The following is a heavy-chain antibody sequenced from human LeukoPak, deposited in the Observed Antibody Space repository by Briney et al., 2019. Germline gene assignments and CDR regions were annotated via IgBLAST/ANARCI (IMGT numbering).Heavy chain of an antibody. V-gene: IGHV3-21*01. CDR3: ARGLGYCSSTRCSPGYYMDV. CDR2: ISSSGAYI. CDR1: GFTFSDFG. D-gene: IGHD2-2*01. J-gene: IGHJ6*03. Sequence: GGSLRLSCAASGFTFSDFGMNWVRQARGKWLEWVARISSSGAYISYADSVKGRFTISRDNAKNSLYLQMNSLGADDTAVYFCARGLGYCSSTRCSPGYYMDVWGKGTTVTVSS.